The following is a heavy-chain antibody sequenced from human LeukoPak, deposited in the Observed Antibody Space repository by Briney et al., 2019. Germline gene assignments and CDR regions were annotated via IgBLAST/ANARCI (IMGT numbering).Heavy chain of an antibody. D-gene: IGHD2-15*01. CDR2: INPNSGST. CDR1: GYTFTGYY. CDR3: ARDYVVVVAATVPYYGMDV. V-gene: IGHV1-2*02. J-gene: IGHJ6*02. Sequence: ASVKVSCKASGYTFTGYYMHWVRQAPGQGVEWMGWINPNSGSTNYAQKFQGRVTMTRDTSISTAYMELSRLRSDDTAVYYCARDYVVVVAATVPYYGMDVWGQGTTVTVSS.